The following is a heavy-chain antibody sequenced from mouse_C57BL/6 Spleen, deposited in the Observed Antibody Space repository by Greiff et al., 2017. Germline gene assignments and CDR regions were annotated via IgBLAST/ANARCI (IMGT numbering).Heavy chain of an antibody. Sequence: VQLQQSGTVLARPGASVKMSCKTSGYTFTSYWMHWVKQRPGQGLEWIGAIYPGNSDTSYNQKFKGKAKLTAATSASTAYMELSSLTDEDSAVYYCTRGYGREGFGYWGQGTTLTVSS. D-gene: IGHD1-1*01. CDR2: IYPGNSDT. CDR1: GYTFTSYW. CDR3: TRGYGREGFGY. J-gene: IGHJ2*01. V-gene: IGHV1-5*01.